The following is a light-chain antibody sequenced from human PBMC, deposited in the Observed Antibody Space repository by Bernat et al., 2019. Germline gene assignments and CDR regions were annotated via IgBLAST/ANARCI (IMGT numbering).Light chain of an antibody. CDR2: AAS. V-gene: IGKV1-27*01. Sequence: DIQLTQSPSSLSASVGDRVTITCRASQGISKFLAWYQQKPGEVPNVLIYAASTLQSGVPSRFSGSGSGTDFTLTISSLQPEDVATYYCQKYNSAPYTLGQGTKLEIK. CDR3: QKYNSAPYT. CDR1: QGISKF. J-gene: IGKJ2*01.